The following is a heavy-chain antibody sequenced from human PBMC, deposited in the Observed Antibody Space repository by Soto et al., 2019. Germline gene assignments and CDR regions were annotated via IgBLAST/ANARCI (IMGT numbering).Heavy chain of an antibody. CDR1: GGTFSSYA. D-gene: IGHD3-3*01. CDR3: ARVGQGYYDFWSGLNY. Sequence: ASVKVSCKASGGTFSSYAISWVRQAPGQGLEWMGWINAGNGNTNYSQTFQGRVTITRDTSASTAYMELSRLRSEDTAVYFCARVGQGYYDFWSGLNYWGQGTLVTVSS. V-gene: IGHV1-3*01. CDR2: INAGNGNT. J-gene: IGHJ4*02.